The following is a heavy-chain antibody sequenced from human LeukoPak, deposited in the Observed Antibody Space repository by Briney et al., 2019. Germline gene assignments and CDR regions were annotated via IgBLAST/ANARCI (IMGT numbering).Heavy chain of an antibody. Sequence: SETLSLTCAVYGGSFSGYYWSWIRQPPGKGLEWIGEINHSGSTNYNPSLKSRVTISVDTSKNQFSLKLSSVTAADTAVYYCARHAARTVLRYFDWRGGLYMDVWGKGTTVTISS. CDR2: INHSGST. CDR1: GGSFSGYY. D-gene: IGHD3-9*01. CDR3: ARHAARTVLRYFDWRGGLYMDV. J-gene: IGHJ6*03. V-gene: IGHV4-34*01.